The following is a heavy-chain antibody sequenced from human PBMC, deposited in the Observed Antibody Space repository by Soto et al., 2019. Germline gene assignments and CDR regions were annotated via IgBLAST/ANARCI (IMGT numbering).Heavy chain of an antibody. D-gene: IGHD6-19*01. J-gene: IGHJ4*02. CDR2: ITGSGDST. Sequence: EVQLLESGGGWFQLGGSLGLSFASLGLPFGALALAWARRAPGRGLECVSSITGSGDSTYYADSVKGRFTISRDKSKSTLYLQMNSLRAEDTAVYYCAKDLQFSGWLSAQTFDYWGQGTQVTVSS. CDR3: AKDLQFSGWLSAQTFDY. V-gene: IGHV3-23*01. CDR1: GLPFGALA.